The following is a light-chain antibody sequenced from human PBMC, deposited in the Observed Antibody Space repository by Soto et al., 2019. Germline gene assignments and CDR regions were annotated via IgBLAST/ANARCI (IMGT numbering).Light chain of an antibody. CDR1: SSNIENNY. J-gene: IGLJ1*01. CDR2: EDN. CDR3: ATWDSSLSGVV. V-gene: IGLV1-51*02. Sequence: QAVLTQPPSVSAAPGQRVTISCSGSSSNIENNYVSWYRQLPGTAPTLLIYEDNKRPSGMPDRFSGSKSGTSATLGITGLETGDEADYYCATWDSSLSGVVFGTGTKLTVL.